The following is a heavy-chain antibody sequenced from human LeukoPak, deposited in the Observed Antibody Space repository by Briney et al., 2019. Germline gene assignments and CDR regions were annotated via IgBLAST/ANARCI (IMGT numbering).Heavy chain of an antibody. J-gene: IGHJ4*02. CDR3: AREAAGIVGATLMYYFDY. Sequence: GASVKVSCKDSGYTFTSYGINWVRQAPGQGLEWMGGISGYNGNTNYAQNLQGRVTMTTDTSTSTVYMELRSLRSEDTAVYYCAREAAGIVGATLMYYFDYWGQGTLVTVSS. V-gene: IGHV1-18*01. CDR2: ISGYNGNT. D-gene: IGHD1-26*01. CDR1: GYTFTSYG.